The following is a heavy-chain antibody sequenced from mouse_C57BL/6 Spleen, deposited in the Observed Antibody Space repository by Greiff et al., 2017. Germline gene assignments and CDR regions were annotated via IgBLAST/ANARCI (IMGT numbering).Heavy chain of an antibody. CDR1: GYTFTSYW. CDR3: AIKRSSYWDVDY. V-gene: IGHV1-74*01. D-gene: IGHD2-12*01. J-gene: IGHJ2*01. CDR2: INPSDSDT. Sequence: QVQRVQSGAELVKPGASVKVSCKASGYTFTSYWMHWVKQRPGQGLEWIGRINPSDSDTNYNQKFKGKATLTVDKSSSTAYMQLSSLTSEDSAVYYCAIKRSSYWDVDYWGQGTTLTVSS.